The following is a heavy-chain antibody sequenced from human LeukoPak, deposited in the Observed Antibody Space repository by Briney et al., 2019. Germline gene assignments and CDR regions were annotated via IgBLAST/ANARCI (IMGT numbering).Heavy chain of an antibody. V-gene: IGHV1-2*04. Sequence: ASVKVSCKASGYTFTGYYMRWVRQAPGQGLEWMGWINPNSGGTNYAQKFQGWVTMTRDTSISTAYMELSRLRSDDTAVYYYARDGSYGMDVWGQGTTVTVSS. CDR3: ARDGSYGMDV. J-gene: IGHJ6*02. CDR1: GYTFTGYY. D-gene: IGHD3-10*01. CDR2: INPNSGGT.